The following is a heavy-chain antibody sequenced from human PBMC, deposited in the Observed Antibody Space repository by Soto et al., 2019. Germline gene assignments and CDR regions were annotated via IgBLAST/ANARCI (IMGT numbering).Heavy chain of an antibody. J-gene: IGHJ4*02. CDR3: ARDALRGALLEVSY. Sequence: GGSLRLSCAASGFMFRSYNMNWVRQTPGKGLEWIAFVDAGGDNIKYADSVRGRFTVSRDDAKNSLYLQMDNWRVDDTAIYYCARDALRGALLEVSYWGQGTLVTVSS. V-gene: IGHV3-48*03. CDR2: VDAGGDNI. D-gene: IGHD2-21*02. CDR1: GFMFRSYN.